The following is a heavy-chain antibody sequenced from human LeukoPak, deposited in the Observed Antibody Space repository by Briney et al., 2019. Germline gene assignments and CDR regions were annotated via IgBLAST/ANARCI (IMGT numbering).Heavy chain of an antibody. D-gene: IGHD4-17*01. CDR2: ISGSGGST. CDR3: ARLNDYADAFDI. Sequence: GGSLRLSCAASGFTFSSYAMSWVRQAPGKGLEWVSAISGSGGSTYYADSVKGRFTISRDNSKNTLYLQMNSLRAEDTAVYYCARLNDYADAFDIWGQGTMVTVSS. V-gene: IGHV3-23*01. J-gene: IGHJ3*02. CDR1: GFTFSSYA.